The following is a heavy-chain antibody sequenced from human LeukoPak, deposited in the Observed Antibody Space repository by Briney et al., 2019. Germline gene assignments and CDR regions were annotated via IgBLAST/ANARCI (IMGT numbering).Heavy chain of an antibody. V-gene: IGHV5-51*01. CDR3: ARRPRDSSSYYFDL. J-gene: IGHJ4*02. Sequence: GESLKISCKGSGYTFTTYWIAWVRHIPGRGLEWMGIIYPGDSDTRYSPSFQGQVTISADKSISTAYLQWSSLEASDTAIYYCARRPRDSSSYYFDLWGQGTLITVSS. CDR1: GYTFTTYW. D-gene: IGHD3-22*01. CDR2: IYPGDSDT.